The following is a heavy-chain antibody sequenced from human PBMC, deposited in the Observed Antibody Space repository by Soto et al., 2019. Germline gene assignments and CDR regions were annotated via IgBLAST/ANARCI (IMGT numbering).Heavy chain of an antibody. CDR2: IYYSGST. V-gene: IGHV4-30-4*02. CDR3: ASRRGYSGYDRAFDY. D-gene: IGHD5-12*01. J-gene: IGHJ4*02. Sequence: SDTLSLSCTVSGGSISSGDYYWSWVRQPPGKGLEWIGYIYYSGSTYYNPSLKSRVTISVDTSKNQFSLKLSSVTAADTAVYYCASRRGYSGYDRAFDYWGQGTLVTV. CDR1: GGSISSGDYY.